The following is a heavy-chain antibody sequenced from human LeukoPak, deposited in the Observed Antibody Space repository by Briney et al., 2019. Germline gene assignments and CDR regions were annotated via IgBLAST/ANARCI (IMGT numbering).Heavy chain of an antibody. J-gene: IGHJ4*02. Sequence: SETLSLTCTVSGGSMSLFYWSWIRQPPGKGLEWIGYIHHTGSISYNPSLKNIVTISIDTSENQFSLKLTSVTADDTAVYYCARGERTINMVGGDISRFDSWGLGTLVSVSA. CDR3: ARGERTINMVGGDISRFDS. V-gene: IGHV4-59*01. CDR1: GGSMSLFY. CDR2: IHHTGSI. D-gene: IGHD3-10*01.